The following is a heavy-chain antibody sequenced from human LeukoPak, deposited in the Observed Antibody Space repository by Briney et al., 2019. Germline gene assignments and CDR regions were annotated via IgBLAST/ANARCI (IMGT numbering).Heavy chain of an antibody. V-gene: IGHV1-8*03. Sequence: ASVKVSCKASGYTFTSYDINWVRQATGQGLEWMGWMNPNSGNTGYAQKFQGRVTITRNTSISTAYMELSSLRSEDTAVYYCARGSGYSSSWYNRLNWFDPWGQGTLVTVSS. CDR2: MNPNSGNT. CDR3: ARGSGYSSSWYNRLNWFDP. CDR1: GYTFTSYD. D-gene: IGHD6-13*01. J-gene: IGHJ5*02.